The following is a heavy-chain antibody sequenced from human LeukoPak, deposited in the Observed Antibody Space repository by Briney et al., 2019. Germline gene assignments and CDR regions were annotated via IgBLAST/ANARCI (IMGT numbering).Heavy chain of an antibody. CDR1: GYTFTGYY. CDR3: ARVYSQVVTAPLFDY. D-gene: IGHD2-21*02. CDR2: INPNSGGT. J-gene: IGHJ4*02. Sequence: SSVTVSYPASGYTFTGYYMHWVRQAPGQGLGWMGWINPNSGGTNYAQKFQGRVTMTRDTSISTAYMELSRLRSDDTAVYYCARVYSQVVTAPLFDYWGQGTLVTVSS. V-gene: IGHV1-2*02.